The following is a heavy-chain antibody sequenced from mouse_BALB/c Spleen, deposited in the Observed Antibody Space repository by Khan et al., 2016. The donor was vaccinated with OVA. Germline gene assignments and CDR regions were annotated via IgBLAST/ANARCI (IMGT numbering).Heavy chain of an antibody. CDR3: ARDGRRYAMVD. D-gene: IGHD1-1*01. CDR2: IYPGDGDT. CDR1: GYIFSSYW. J-gene: IGHJ4*01. Sequence: QMQLEESGAELARPGASVKLSCKASGYIFSSYWMQWVKQRPGQGLEWIGAIYPGDGDTRYTQKFKDKATLTADKSSSTAYMQLSSLASEDSAVYYCARDGRRYAMVDWGQGTSVTVSS. V-gene: IGHV1-87*01.